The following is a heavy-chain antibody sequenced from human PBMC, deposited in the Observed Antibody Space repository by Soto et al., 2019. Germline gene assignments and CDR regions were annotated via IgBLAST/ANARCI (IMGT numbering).Heavy chain of an antibody. CDR1: GGSFSGYY. CDR3: ATGPYGSGTPVY. D-gene: IGHD3-10*01. Sequence: QVQLQQWGAGLLKPSETLSLTCAVYGGSFSGYYWSWIRQPPGKGLEWIGEINHSGSTNYNPSLTSRDTITVHTSKNQFSLRLSSVTAAYTAVYYCATGPYGSGTPVYWGQGTLVTVSS. CDR2: INHSGST. J-gene: IGHJ4*02. V-gene: IGHV4-34*01.